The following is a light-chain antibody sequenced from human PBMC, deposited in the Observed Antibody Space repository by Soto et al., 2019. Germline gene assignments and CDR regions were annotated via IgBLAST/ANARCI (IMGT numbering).Light chain of an antibody. CDR3: SSYAGNNNYV. CDR2: KVN. V-gene: IGLV2-8*01. CDR1: SSDVGGYNY. Sequence: QSVLTQPPSASGSPGQSVTISCTGTSSDVGGYNYVSWYQQHPGKAPKLMIYKVNKRPSGVPDRFSGSKSDNTASLTVSGLQAEDEADYYCSSYAGNNNYVFGGGTKLTVL. J-gene: IGLJ3*02.